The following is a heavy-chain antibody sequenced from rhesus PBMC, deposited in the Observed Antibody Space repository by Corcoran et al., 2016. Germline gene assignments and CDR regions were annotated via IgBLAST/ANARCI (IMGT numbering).Heavy chain of an antibody. J-gene: IGHJ6*01. V-gene: IGHV3-54*02. CDR1: GFTFSSYG. Sequence: EVQLVESGGGLVQPGGSLRLSCAASGFTFSSYGMHWVRQAPGKGLEWVAVISYDGSKIYYADSVKDRFTISRDNSKNMLYLQMNNLKLEDTAVYYCARKNNWNYWESYGLDSWGQGVVVTVSS. CDR3: ARKNNWNYWESYGLDS. CDR2: ISYDGSKI. D-gene: IGHD1-26*01.